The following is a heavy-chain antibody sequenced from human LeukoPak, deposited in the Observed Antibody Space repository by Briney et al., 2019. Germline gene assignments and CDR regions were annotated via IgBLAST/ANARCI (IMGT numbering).Heavy chain of an antibody. CDR1: GFTFSSYG. CDR2: IWYDGSNK. D-gene: IGHD4-17*01. CDR3: ARDATGDYAYFDY. V-gene: IGHV3-33*01. J-gene: IGHJ4*02. Sequence: GGSLRLSCAASGFTFSSYGMHWVRQAPGKGLEWVAVIWYDGSNKYYADSVKGRFTISRDNSKNTLYLQMNSPRAEDTAVYYCARDATGDYAYFDYWGQGTLVTVSS.